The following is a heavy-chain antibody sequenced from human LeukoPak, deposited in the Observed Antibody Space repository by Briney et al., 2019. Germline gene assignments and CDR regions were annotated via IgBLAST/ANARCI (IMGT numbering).Heavy chain of an antibody. D-gene: IGHD6-19*01. CDR3: AKDESGWDYFDY. Sequence: PGGSLRLSCAASGFTFSSYATSWVRQAPGKGLEWVSAISGSGGSTYYADSVKGRFTISRDNSKNTLYLQMNSLRAEDTAVYYCAKDESGWDYFDYWGQGTLVTVSS. CDR2: ISGSGGST. CDR1: GFTFSSYA. J-gene: IGHJ4*02. V-gene: IGHV3-23*01.